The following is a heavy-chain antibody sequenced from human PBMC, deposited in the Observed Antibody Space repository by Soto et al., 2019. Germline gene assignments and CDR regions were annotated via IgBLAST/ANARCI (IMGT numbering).Heavy chain of an antibody. Sequence: QVQLQESGPGLVKPSGTLSLTCAVSGGSISTSNWWSWVRQPPGKGLEWIGEVYRTGSTNYNPSRESPLTISVDKSKNQFSLKLTSVTAADTAVYYCARARATIAAAAIFDCWGQGTLVTVSS. J-gene: IGHJ4*02. CDR2: VYRTGST. CDR3: ARARATIAAAAIFDC. D-gene: IGHD6-13*01. V-gene: IGHV4-4*02. CDR1: GGSISTSNW.